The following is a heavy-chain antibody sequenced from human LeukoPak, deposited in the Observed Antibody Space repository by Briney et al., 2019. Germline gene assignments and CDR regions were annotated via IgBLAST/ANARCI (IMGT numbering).Heavy chain of an antibody. Sequence: SETLSLTCTVSGASISTYYWSWIRQPPGKGLEWIGYIYYSGSTDYNPSLKSRVTISVDTSKNQFSLKLRSVTAAGTAVYYCAKGMGGMDVWAEGTTVTISS. CDR3: AKGMGGMDV. D-gene: IGHD1-26*01. CDR1: GASISTYY. V-gene: IGHV4-59*01. CDR2: IYYSGST. J-gene: IGHJ6*03.